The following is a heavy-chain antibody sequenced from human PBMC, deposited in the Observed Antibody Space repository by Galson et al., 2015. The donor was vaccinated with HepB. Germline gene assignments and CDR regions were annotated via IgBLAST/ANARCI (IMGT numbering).Heavy chain of an antibody. D-gene: IGHD3-10*01. CDR3: ARDYRVAYYYGSGSPGGAFAF. CDR2: IIPIFGSA. Sequence: SVKVSCKASGGTFSTYAISWVRQAPGQGLEWMGGIIPIFGSASYAQNFQGRVTITADESTTTAYMELSSLRSEDTAVYFCARDYRVAYYYGSGSPGGAFAFWGQGTMVTASS. V-gene: IGHV1-69*13. J-gene: IGHJ3*01. CDR1: GGTFSTYA.